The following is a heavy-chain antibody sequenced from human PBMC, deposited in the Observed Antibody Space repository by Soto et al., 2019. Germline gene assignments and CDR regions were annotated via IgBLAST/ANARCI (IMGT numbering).Heavy chain of an antibody. V-gene: IGHV4-31*03. J-gene: IGHJ4*02. Sequence: SETLSLTCTFSVGSISSGGYYCSWIRQHPWKGLEWIGYIYYSGSTYYNPSLKSRVTISVDTSKNQFSLKLSSVTAADTAVYYCARGVSQTEIRTGGIVGYYFDYRGQGTL. CDR2: IYYSGST. CDR3: ARGVSQTEIRTGGIVGYYFDY. CDR1: VGSISSGGYY. D-gene: IGHD3-16*01.